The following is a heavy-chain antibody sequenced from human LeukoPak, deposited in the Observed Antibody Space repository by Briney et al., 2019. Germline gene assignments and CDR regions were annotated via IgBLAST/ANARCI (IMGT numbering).Heavy chain of an antibody. CDR1: GYTFTGYH. Sequence: ASVTVSFKSTGYTFTGYHMHWVRQAPGQGKERMGCINPNSGGTSYAQKFHGRVTKTRYTYISTAYMELSRLRSDETAVYYCARVSYYDSGLEYYGMDVWGQGDTVTVSS. CDR3: ARVSYYDSGLEYYGMDV. CDR2: INPNSGGT. D-gene: IGHD3-10*01. J-gene: IGHJ6*02. V-gene: IGHV1-2*02.